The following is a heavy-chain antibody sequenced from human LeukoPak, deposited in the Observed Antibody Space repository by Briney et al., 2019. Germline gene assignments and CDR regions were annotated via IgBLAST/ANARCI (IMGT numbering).Heavy chain of an antibody. CDR2: IRYDGSNK. V-gene: IGHV3-30*02. CDR3: AKDFRLMDSSGYYM. CDR1: GFTFSSYG. J-gene: IGHJ4*02. Sequence: PGGSLRLSCAASGFTFSSYGMHWVRQTPDKGLEWVAFIRYDGSNKYYADSVKGRFTISRDNSKNTLYLQMNSLRAEDTAVYYCAKDFRLMDSSGYYMWGQGTLVTVSS. D-gene: IGHD3-22*01.